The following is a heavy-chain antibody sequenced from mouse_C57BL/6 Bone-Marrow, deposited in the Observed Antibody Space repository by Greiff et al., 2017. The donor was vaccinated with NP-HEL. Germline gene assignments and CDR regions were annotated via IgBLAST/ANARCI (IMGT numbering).Heavy chain of an antibody. CDR2: FYPGSGSI. V-gene: IGHV1-62-2*01. D-gene: IGHD5-5*01. CDR1: GYTFTEYT. J-gene: IGHJ4*01. Sequence: QVHVKQSGAELVKPGASVKLSCKASGYTFTEYTIHWVKQRSGQGLEWIGWFYPGSGSIKYNEKFKDKATLTADKSSSTVYMELSRLTSEDSAVYFCARHEVEDYRTGYAMDYWGQGTSVTVSS. CDR3: ARHEVEDYRTGYAMDY.